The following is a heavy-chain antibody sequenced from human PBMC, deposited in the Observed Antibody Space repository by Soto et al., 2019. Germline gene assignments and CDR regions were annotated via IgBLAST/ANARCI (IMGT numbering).Heavy chain of an antibody. J-gene: IGHJ4*02. CDR3: ARGIFLVGTTP. CDR2: ITHSGST. V-gene: IGHV4-34*01. CDR1: CGSFTGYY. Sequence: QVQLQQWGAGLLKPSETLSLTCAVYCGSFTGYYWTWIRQSPGKRLEWMGKITHSGSTNYNPSLQSLLTISLDTSTNQFSLKLSSVTSADTAVYYGARGIFLVGTTPWGQGTLVTVYS. D-gene: IGHD1-26*01.